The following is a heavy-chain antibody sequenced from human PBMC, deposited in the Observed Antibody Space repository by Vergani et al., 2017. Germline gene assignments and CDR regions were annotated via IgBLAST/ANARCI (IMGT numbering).Heavy chain of an antibody. D-gene: IGHD3-22*01. CDR3: ARQDRYYYDSSGYYSFDY. Sequence: EVPLVQSGAEVKKPGESLKISCKGSGYSFTSYWIGWVRQMPGKGLEWMGIIYPGDSDTRYSPSFQGQVTSSADKSISTAYLQWSSLKASDTAMYYCARQDRYYYDSSGYYSFDYWGQGTLVTVSS. J-gene: IGHJ4*02. CDR1: GYSFTSYW. V-gene: IGHV5-51*01. CDR2: IYPGDSDT.